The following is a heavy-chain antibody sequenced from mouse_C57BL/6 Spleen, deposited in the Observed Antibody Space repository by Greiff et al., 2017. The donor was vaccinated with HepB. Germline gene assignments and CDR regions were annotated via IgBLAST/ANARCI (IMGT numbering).Heavy chain of an antibody. Sequence: DVKLQESGGDLVKPGGSLKLSCAASGFTFSSYGMSWVRQTPDKRLEWVATISSGGSYTYYPDSVKGRFTISRDNAKNTLYLQMSSLKSEDTAMYHCANYYGSSYRYFDVWGTGTTVTVSS. D-gene: IGHD1-1*01. CDR3: ANYYGSSYRYFDV. J-gene: IGHJ1*03. CDR1: GFTFSSYG. CDR2: ISSGGSYT. V-gene: IGHV5-6*02.